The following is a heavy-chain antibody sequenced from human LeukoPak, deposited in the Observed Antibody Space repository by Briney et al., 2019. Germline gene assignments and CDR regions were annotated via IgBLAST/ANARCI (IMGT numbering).Heavy chain of an antibody. D-gene: IGHD2-2*01. Sequence: GGSLRLSCAASGFTFSSYSMNWVRQAPGKGLEGVSYISSSSSTIYYADSVKGRFTISRDNAKNSLYLQMNSLRAEDTAVYYCARDRVGVVVPAATIHYYYYYYMDVWGKGTTVTVSS. CDR1: GFTFSSYS. CDR3: ARDRVGVVVPAATIHYYYYYYMDV. V-gene: IGHV3-48*01. CDR2: ISSSSSTI. J-gene: IGHJ6*03.